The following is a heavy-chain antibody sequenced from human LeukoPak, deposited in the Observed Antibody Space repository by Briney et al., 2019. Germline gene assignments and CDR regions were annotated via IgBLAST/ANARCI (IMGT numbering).Heavy chain of an antibody. CDR3: AKGRSYSYTAHPFDY. CDR1: GFTFDDYA. Sequence: GRSLRLSCAASGFTFDDYAMHWVRQAPGKGLEWASGISWNSGSIGYVDSVKGRFTISRDSAKSSLYLQMNSLRAEDMAVYYCAKGRSYSYTAHPFDYWGQGTLVTVSS. D-gene: IGHD1-26*01. V-gene: IGHV3-9*03. J-gene: IGHJ4*02. CDR2: ISWNSGSI.